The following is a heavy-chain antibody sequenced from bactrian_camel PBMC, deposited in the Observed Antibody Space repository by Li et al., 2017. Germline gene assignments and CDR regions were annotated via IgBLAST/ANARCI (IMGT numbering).Heavy chain of an antibody. D-gene: IGHD2*01. CDR1: GYTYNRNC. J-gene: IGHJ4*01. V-gene: IGHV3S53*01. CDR3: TTDEQVCVAVVVGVDLPDGGV. Sequence: QLVESGGGSVQAGGSLRLSCAASGYTYNRNCMAWFRQAPGKKREGVAVIYSGGADYYSDSVKGRFTISQDNSKRTAFLQMDNLRPNDTAIYYCTTDEQVCVAVVVGVDLPDGGVWGRGTQVTVS. CDR2: IYSGGAD.